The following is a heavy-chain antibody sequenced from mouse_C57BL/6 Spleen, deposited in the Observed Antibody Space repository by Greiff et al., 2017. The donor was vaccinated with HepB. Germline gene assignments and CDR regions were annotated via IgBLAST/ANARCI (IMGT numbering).Heavy chain of an antibody. V-gene: IGHV7-3*01. CDR1: GFSFTDYY. CDR2: IRNKANGYTT. D-gene: IGHD1-1*01. J-gene: IGHJ2*01. Sequence: EVMLVESGGGLVQPGGSLSLSCAASGFSFTDYYMSWVRQPPGKALEWLGFIRNKANGYTTEYSASVKGRFTISRDNSQSILYLQMNALRAEDSATYYCARLRSSLYYFDYWGQGTTLTVSS. CDR3: ARLRSSLYYFDY.